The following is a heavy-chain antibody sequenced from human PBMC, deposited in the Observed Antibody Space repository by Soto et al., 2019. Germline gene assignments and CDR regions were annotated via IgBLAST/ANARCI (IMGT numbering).Heavy chain of an antibody. CDR3: AKERMEQYQLLPFFDY. CDR2: ISYDASNK. J-gene: IGHJ4*02. Sequence: QVQLVESGGGVVQPGRSLRLSCAASGFTFSSYGMHWVRQAPGKGLGWVAVISYDASNKYYADSVKGRFTISRDNSKNTLYLQMNSLRAEETAIYYCAKERMEQYQLLPFFDYWGQGTLVTVSS. CDR1: GFTFSSYG. V-gene: IGHV3-30*18. D-gene: IGHD2-2*01.